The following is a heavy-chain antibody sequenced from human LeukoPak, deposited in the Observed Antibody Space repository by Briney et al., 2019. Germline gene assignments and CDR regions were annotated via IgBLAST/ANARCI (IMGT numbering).Heavy chain of an antibody. Sequence: GGSLRLSCAASGFTFSSYEMNWVRQAPGKGLEWVSYISRGGSTVYYADSVKGRFTISRDNAKNSLYLQMNSLRAEDTAVYYCARSSDYGNYGDYFDYWGQGTLVTVSS. CDR2: ISRGGSTV. J-gene: IGHJ4*02. CDR3: ARSSDYGNYGDYFDY. V-gene: IGHV3-48*03. D-gene: IGHD4-11*01. CDR1: GFTFSSYE.